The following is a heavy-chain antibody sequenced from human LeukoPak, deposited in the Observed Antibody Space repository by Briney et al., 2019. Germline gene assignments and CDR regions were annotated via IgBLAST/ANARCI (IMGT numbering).Heavy chain of an antibody. Sequence: GASVKVSCKASGGTFSSYAISWVRQAPGQGLEWMGGIIPIFGTANYAQKFQGRVTLTTDESTSTAYMELSSLRSEDTAVYYCARGLSAATLFDYWGQGTLVTVSS. CDR2: IIPIFGTA. D-gene: IGHD3-16*02. J-gene: IGHJ4*02. CDR3: ARGLSAATLFDY. CDR1: GGTFSSYA. V-gene: IGHV1-69*05.